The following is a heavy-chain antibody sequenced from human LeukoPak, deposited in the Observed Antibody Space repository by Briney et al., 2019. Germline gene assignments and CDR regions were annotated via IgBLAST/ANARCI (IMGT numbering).Heavy chain of an antibody. Sequence: PGGSLRLSCAASGFTFSRHAMSWVRLAPGRGLEWVSAISGSDGNTYHADSVKGRFTISRDISKNTLYLQMNSLRAEDTAVYYCAKGKLDFWSGQYYYYYAMDVWGQGTTVTVSS. CDR2: ISGSDGNT. J-gene: IGHJ6*02. D-gene: IGHD3-3*01. CDR3: AKGKLDFWSGQYYYYYAMDV. V-gene: IGHV3-23*01. CDR1: GFTFSRHA.